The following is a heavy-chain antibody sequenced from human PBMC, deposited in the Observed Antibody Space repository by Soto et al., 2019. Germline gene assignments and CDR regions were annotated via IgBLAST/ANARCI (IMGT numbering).Heavy chain of an antibody. V-gene: IGHV1-46*01. Sequence: QVDLVQSGAEVKKPGASVTISCKAYGSAITRYYIHWVRQAPGRGLEWMGIINPGGGSASYAQKFQVRVTIYKDTSTGTVYMDLSSLRTEDTAVSYCARETSGWSPNGLYVWGQGTTVNFS. CDR2: INPGGGSA. J-gene: IGHJ6*02. CDR3: ARETSGWSPNGLYV. D-gene: IGHD6-19*01. CDR1: GSAITRYY.